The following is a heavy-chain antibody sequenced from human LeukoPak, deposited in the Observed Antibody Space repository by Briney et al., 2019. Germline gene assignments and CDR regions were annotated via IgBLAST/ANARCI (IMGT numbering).Heavy chain of an antibody. CDR3: ARDNRGIAATTYYYYYMDV. D-gene: IGHD6-13*01. V-gene: IGHV1-69*06. J-gene: IGHJ6*03. Sequence: RASVRVSCKASGGTFSSYAISWVRQAPGQGLEWMGGIIPIFGTANYAQKFQGRVTITADKSTSTAYMELSSLRSEDTAVYYCARDNRGIAATTYYYYYMDVWGKGTTVTVSS. CDR1: GGTFSSYA. CDR2: IIPIFGTA.